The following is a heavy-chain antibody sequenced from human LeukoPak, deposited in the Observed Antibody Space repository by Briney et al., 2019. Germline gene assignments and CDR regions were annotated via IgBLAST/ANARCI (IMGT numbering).Heavy chain of an antibody. CDR2: INTDGSST. CDR1: GFTFSSYW. Sequence: GGSLRLSCAASGFTFSSYWLHWVRQAPGKGLVWVSRINTDGSSTSYADSVKGRFTISRDNAKNTLYLQMNSLRAEDTAVYYCASLYDFWSGPLDYWGQGTLVTVSS. J-gene: IGHJ4*02. D-gene: IGHD3-3*01. CDR3: ASLYDFWSGPLDY. V-gene: IGHV3-74*01.